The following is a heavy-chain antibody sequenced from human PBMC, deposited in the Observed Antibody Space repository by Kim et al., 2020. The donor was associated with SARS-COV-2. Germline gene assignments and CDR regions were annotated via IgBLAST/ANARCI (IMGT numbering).Heavy chain of an antibody. Sequence: GGSLRLSCAASGFTFSSYAMSWVRQAPGKGLEWVSVISGGGDNTCYADSVKGRFTISRDNSKNTLYLQMNSLRAEDTAVYYCAKSTFDIVVVPAAPDLDYWGEGTRVTVS. J-gene: IGHJ4*02. V-gene: IGHV3-23*01. CDR3: AKSTFDIVVVPAAPDLDY. CDR1: GFTFSSYA. D-gene: IGHD2-2*01. CDR2: ISGGGDNT.